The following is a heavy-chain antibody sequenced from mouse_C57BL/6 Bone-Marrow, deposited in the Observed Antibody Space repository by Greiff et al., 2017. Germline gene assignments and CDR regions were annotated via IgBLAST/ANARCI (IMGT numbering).Heavy chain of an antibody. D-gene: IGHD1-1*01. CDR3: ARLTTVVDAMDY. V-gene: IGHV5-6*02. CDR1: GFTFSSYG. Sequence: EVKLVESGGDLVKPGGSLKLSCAASGFTFSSYGMSWVRQTPDKRLEWVATISSGGGYTYYPDSVKGRFTISRDNAKKTLYLQMSSLKSEDTAMYYCARLTTVVDAMDYWGQGTSVTVSS. CDR2: ISSGGGYT. J-gene: IGHJ4*01.